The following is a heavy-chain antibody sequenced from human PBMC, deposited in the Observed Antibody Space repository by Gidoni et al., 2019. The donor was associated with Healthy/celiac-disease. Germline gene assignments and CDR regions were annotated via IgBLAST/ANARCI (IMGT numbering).Heavy chain of an antibody. J-gene: IGHJ5*02. CDR1: GFTFSSYW. CDR3: ARVGIAAARLNWFDP. CDR2: INSDGSST. D-gene: IGHD6-13*01. Sequence: EVQLVESGGGLVQPGGSLSLSCAASGFTFSSYWMHWVRQAPGKGLVWVSRINSDGSSTSYADSVKGRFTISRDNAKNTLYLQMNSLRAEDTAVYYCARVGIAAARLNWFDPWGQGTLVTVSS. V-gene: IGHV3-74*01.